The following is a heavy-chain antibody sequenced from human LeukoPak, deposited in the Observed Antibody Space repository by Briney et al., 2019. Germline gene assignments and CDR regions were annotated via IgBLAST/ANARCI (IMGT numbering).Heavy chain of an antibody. Sequence: GGSLRLSCAASGFTFSSYAMSWVRQAPGKGLEWVSAISGSGGSTYYADSVKGRFTISRDNSKNTLYLQMNSLRAEDTAAYYCAKDLYYDILTGYYTVTAFDIWGQGTMVTVSS. V-gene: IGHV3-23*01. CDR3: AKDLYYDILTGYYTVTAFDI. CDR2: ISGSGGST. CDR1: GFTFSSYA. J-gene: IGHJ3*02. D-gene: IGHD3-9*01.